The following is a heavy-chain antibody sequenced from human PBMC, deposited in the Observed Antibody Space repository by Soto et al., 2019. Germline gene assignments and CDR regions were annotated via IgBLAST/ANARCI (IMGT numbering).Heavy chain of an antibody. Sequence: QAHLLESGGGVVQPGRSLRLSCAASGFTFSTYGMHWVRQAPGKGLEWVAVIWYDGITTFYADSVKGRFTISRDNSKNTLFLQMNSLRADDTAVYYCAKEFQWELHAFDIWGQGTMVTVSS. CDR3: AKEFQWELHAFDI. V-gene: IGHV3-33*06. CDR2: IWYDGITT. J-gene: IGHJ3*02. CDR1: GFTFSTYG. D-gene: IGHD1-26*01.